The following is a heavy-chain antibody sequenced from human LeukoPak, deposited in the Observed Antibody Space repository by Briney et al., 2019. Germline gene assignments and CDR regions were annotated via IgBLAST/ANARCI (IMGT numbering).Heavy chain of an antibody. CDR3: ARGLSGSSSWYVY. CDR1: GGSFSGYY. CDR2: INHSGST. V-gene: IGHV4-34*01. J-gene: IGHJ4*02. D-gene: IGHD6-13*01. Sequence: SETLSLTCAVYGGSFSGYYRSWIRQPPGEGLEWVGEINHSGSTNYNPSLKSRVTISVDTSKNQFSLKLSSVTAADTAVYYCARGLSGSSSWYVYWGQGTLVTVSS.